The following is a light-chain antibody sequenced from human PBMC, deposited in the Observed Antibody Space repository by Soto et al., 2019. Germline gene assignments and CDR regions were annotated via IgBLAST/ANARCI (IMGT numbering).Light chain of an antibody. V-gene: IGKV1-5*03. CDR1: QTINSW. J-gene: IGKJ1*01. CDR3: QQYNNFAWA. Sequence: DIQMAQSPSTLSASVGDRVTITSRTSQTINSWLAWYQQKPGTAPKLLIYKASSLESGVPSRFSGSGSATEFTLTISSLQPDDFATYYCQQYNNFAWAFGQGTKVDIK. CDR2: KAS.